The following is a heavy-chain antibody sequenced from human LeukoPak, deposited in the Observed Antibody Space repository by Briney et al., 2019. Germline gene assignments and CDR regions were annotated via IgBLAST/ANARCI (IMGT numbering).Heavy chain of an antibody. CDR3: ARDHAYNYDFDY. CDR1: GYAFMQYY. Sequence: ASVRVSCKSSGYAFMQYYIHWVRQAPGQGLEWMGWITPKAGGTNFARRFQGRVTLTRDTSIHTVYMDLSGLRSDDTAIYYCARDHAYNYDFDYWGQGTLVTVSS. V-gene: IGHV1-2*02. D-gene: IGHD3-16*01. CDR2: ITPKAGGT. J-gene: IGHJ4*02.